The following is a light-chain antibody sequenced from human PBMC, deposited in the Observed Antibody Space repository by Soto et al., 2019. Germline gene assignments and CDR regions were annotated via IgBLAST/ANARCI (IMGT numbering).Light chain of an antibody. CDR3: QSYDRSLSGSRV. J-gene: IGLJ1*01. CDR2: DNT. CDR1: SSNIGAGYD. Sequence: QSVLTQPPSVSGAPGQRVTISCTGSSSNIGAGYDVHWYQQLPGTAPKLLIYDNTNRPSGVPDRFSGSKSGTSASLAITGLQAEDAADYYCQSYDRSLSGSRVFGTGTKVTVL. V-gene: IGLV1-40*01.